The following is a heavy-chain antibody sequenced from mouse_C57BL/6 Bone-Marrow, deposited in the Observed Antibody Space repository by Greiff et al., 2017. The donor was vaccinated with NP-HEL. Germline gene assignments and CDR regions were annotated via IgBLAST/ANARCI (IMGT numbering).Heavy chain of an antibody. CDR3: ARGRRDYDGSSPWFAY. CDR2: IDPNSGGT. CDR1: GYTFTSYW. V-gene: IGHV1-72*01. D-gene: IGHD1-1*01. Sequence: QVQLQQPGAELVKPGASVKLSCKASGYTFTSYWMHWVKQRPGRGLEWIGRIDPNSGGTKYNEKFKSKATLTVDKPSSTAYMQLSSLTSDDSAVSYGARGRRDYDGSSPWFAYWGQGTLVTVSA. J-gene: IGHJ3*01.